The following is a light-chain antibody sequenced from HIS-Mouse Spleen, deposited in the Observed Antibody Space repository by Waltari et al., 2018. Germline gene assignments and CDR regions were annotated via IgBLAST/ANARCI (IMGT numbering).Light chain of an antibody. CDR2: WAS. CDR1: QSVLYSSNNKNY. V-gene: IGKV4-1*01. CDR3: QQYYSTPT. J-gene: IGKJ4*01. Sequence: DIVMTQSPDSLAVSLGERATINCKSSQSVLYSSNNKNYLTWYQQQPGQPPKLFIYWASTRESGVPDRFSGSGSGTDFTLTISSLQAEDVAVYYCQQYYSTPTFGGGTKVEIK.